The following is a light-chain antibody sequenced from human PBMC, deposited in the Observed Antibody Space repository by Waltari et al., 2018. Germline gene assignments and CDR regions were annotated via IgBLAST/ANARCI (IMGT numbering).Light chain of an antibody. CDR3: QVWDSGSDHYV. CDR2: DDG. V-gene: IGLV3-21*02. CDR1: KIGRKN. Sequence: SYVLTQPPSVSVAPGQTARTPRAGNKIGRKNVLRSQQKPGQAPVLVVYDDGDRPSGIPERFSGSNSGNTATLTISRVDAGDEADYYCQVWDSGSDHYVFGTVTKVTVL. J-gene: IGLJ1*01.